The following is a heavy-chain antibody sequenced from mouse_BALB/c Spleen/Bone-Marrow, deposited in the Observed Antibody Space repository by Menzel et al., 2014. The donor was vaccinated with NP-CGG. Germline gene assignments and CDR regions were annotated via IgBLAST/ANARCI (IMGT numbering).Heavy chain of an antibody. V-gene: IGHV2-6-7*01. Sequence: VQLQQSGPGLVAPSQSLSITCTVSGFSFTDYGVNWVRQPPGKGLEWLGMIWGDGRTDYNSALKSRLSISKDNSKSQAFLKMNSLQTDDTARYYCARNYYDSSFYFDYWGQGTTLTVSS. CDR1: GFSFTDYG. D-gene: IGHD1-1*01. J-gene: IGHJ2*01. CDR3: ARNYYDSSFYFDY. CDR2: IWGDGRT.